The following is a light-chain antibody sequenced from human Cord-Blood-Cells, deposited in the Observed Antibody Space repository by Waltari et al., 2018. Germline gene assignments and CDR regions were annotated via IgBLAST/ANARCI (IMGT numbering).Light chain of an antibody. CDR1: QGISSY. CDR3: QQYYSYPT. CDR2: AAS. J-gene: IGKJ5*01. Sequence: AIRMTQSPSSLSESTGDRVTITCRASQGISSYLAWYQQKPGKAPKLLIYAASTLQSGVPSRFSGSGSGTDFTLTISCLQSEDFATYYCQQYYSYPTFGQGTRLEIK. V-gene: IGKV1-8*01.